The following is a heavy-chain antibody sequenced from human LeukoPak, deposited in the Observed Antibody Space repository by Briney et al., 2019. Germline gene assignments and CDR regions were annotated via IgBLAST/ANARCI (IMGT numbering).Heavy chain of an antibody. J-gene: IGHJ4*02. CDR1: GFTFDNYA. CDR2: ISWDGGST. Sequence: GGSLRLSCAVSGFTFDNYAMHWVRQAPGKGLEWVSLISWDGGSTYYADSVKGRFTISRDNRKNSLYLQMNSLRVEDTAVYYCAPGGSIWCPRPLYWGQGTLVIVSS. V-gene: IGHV3-43D*03. CDR3: APGGSIWCPRPLY. D-gene: IGHD6-13*01.